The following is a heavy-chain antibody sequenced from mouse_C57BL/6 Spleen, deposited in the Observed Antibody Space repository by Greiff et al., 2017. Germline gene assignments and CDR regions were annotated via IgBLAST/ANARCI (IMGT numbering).Heavy chain of an antibody. Sequence: EVKLVESGGGLVKPGGSLKLSCAASGFTFSSYTMSWVRPTPEKRLEWVATISGGGGNTYYPDSVKGRFPISRDNAQHTLYLQMSSLRSEDTALYYCARDYPGYFDVWGTGTTVTVSS. CDR2: ISGGGGNT. V-gene: IGHV5-9*01. D-gene: IGHD2-4*01. CDR3: ARDYPGYFDV. CDR1: GFTFSSYT. J-gene: IGHJ1*03.